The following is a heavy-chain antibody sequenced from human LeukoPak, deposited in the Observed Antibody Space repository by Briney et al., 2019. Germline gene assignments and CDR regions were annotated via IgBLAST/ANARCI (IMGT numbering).Heavy chain of an antibody. CDR1: GGTFSSYA. CDR3: ARGRWLQFNGMDV. Sequence: ASVRVSCKASGGTFSSYAISWVRQAPGQGLEWMGGIIPIFGTANYAQKFQGRVTITADESTSTAYMELSSLRSEDTAVYYCARGRWLQFNGMDVWGQGTTVTVSS. D-gene: IGHD5-24*01. J-gene: IGHJ6*02. V-gene: IGHV1-69*13. CDR2: IIPIFGTA.